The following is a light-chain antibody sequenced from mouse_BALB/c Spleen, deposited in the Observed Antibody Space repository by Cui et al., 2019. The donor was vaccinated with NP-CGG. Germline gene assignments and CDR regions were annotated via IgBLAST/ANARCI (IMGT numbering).Light chain of an antibody. CDR1: TGAVTTSNY. J-gene: IGLJ1*01. CDR2: GTN. V-gene: IGLV1*01. CDR3: ALWYSNHWV. Sequence: QAVLTQEPALTTSLGEAVTLTCRSSTGAVTTSNYANWVQEKPDHLFTGLIGGTNNRAPGVPARFSGSLIGDKAALTITGAQTEDEAIYFCALWYSNHWVFGGGTKLTVL.